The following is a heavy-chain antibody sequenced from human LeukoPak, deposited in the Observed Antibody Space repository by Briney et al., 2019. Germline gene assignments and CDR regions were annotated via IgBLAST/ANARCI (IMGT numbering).Heavy chain of an antibody. J-gene: IGHJ4*02. CDR2: IYYSGST. Sequence: SETLSLTCTVSGGSISSSSYHWGWIRQPPGKGLEWIGSIYYSGSTYYNPSLKSRVTISVDTSKNQFSLKLSSVTAADTALYYCASLDCSSTSCYLNYWGQGTLVTVSS. CDR1: GGSISSSSYH. CDR3: ASLDCSSTSCYLNY. D-gene: IGHD2-2*01. V-gene: IGHV4-39*01.